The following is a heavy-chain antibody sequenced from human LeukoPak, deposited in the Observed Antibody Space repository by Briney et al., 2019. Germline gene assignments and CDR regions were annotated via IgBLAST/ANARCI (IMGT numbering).Heavy chain of an antibody. V-gene: IGHV1-18*01. J-gene: IGHJ3*02. CDR1: GGTFSSYA. CDR3: ARVHTFGVVIPIGGAFDI. D-gene: IGHD3-3*01. Sequence: ASVKVSCKASGGTFSSYAISWVRQAPGQGLEWMGWISAYNGNTNYAQKLQGRVTMTTDTSTSTAYMELRSLRSDDTAVYYCARVHTFGVVIPIGGAFDIWGQGTMVTVSS. CDR2: ISAYNGNT.